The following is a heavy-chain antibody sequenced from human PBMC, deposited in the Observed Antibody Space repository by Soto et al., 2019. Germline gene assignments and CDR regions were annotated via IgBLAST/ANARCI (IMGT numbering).Heavy chain of an antibody. J-gene: IGHJ4*02. Sequence: PSETLSLTCAVSGGSISRGVYYWSWIRQPPGKGLEWIGYIYYSGSTNYNPSLKSRVTISVDTSKNQFSLKLSSVTAADTAVYYCARHEEAVAFDYWGQGTLVTVSS. D-gene: IGHD6-19*01. CDR2: IYYSGST. V-gene: IGHV4-61*08. CDR1: GGSISRGVYY. CDR3: ARHEEAVAFDY.